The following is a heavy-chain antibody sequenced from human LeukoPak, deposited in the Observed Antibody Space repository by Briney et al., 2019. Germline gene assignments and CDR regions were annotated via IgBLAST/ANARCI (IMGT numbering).Heavy chain of an antibody. Sequence: PSETLSLTCTVSGGSISSGDYYWGWIRQPPGKGLEWIGSIYYSGSTYYNPSLKGRVTISVDTSKNQFSLKLSSVTAADTAVYNCARANWGKKILRKDEYYFDYWGQGTLVTVSS. CDR1: GGSISSGDYY. D-gene: IGHD7-27*01. V-gene: IGHV4-39*01. CDR2: IYYSGST. J-gene: IGHJ4*02. CDR3: ARANWGKKILRKDEYYFDY.